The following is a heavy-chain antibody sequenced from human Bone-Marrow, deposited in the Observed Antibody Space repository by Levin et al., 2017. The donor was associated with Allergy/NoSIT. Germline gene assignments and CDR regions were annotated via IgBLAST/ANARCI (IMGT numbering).Heavy chain of an antibody. CDR1: GFTFTTYA. D-gene: IGHD3-22*01. J-gene: IGHJ6*02. CDR3: ARDSVQVVEPAPDDNNQPSLLMDV. Sequence: GESLKISCATSGFTFTTYAIHWIRQAPGKGLEWVAVIWYDGSNEYYADSVRGRFTISRDNSKNTLYLQMNSLRAEDTAVYYCARDSVQVVEPAPDDNNQPSLLMDVWGQGTTVIVSS. CDR2: IWYDGSNE. V-gene: IGHV3-33*01.